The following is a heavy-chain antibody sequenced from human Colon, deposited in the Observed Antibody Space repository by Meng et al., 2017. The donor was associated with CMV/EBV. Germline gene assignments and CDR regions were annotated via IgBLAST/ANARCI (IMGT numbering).Heavy chain of an antibody. Sequence: GESLKISCAASGFTFSSYCMTWVRQVPGKGLEWVANIKPDGSETYYLDSVEGRFTISRDNAETSLYLHMNSLRAEDTAVYYCARYLGHSYYSGRYYGLDVWGQGTTVTVSS. D-gene: IGHD1-26*01. CDR2: IKPDGSET. V-gene: IGHV3-7*01. J-gene: IGHJ6*02. CDR3: ARYLGHSYYSGRYYGLDV. CDR1: GFTFSSYC.